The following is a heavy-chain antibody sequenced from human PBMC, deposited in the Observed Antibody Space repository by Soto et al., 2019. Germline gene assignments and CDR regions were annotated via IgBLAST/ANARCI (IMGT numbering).Heavy chain of an antibody. CDR2: ISYDGSNK. CDR1: GFTFSSYG. CDR3: AKDRIAAAGTYYYYGMGV. D-gene: IGHD6-13*01. V-gene: IGHV3-30*18. Sequence: GGSLRLSCAASGFTFSSYGMHWVRQAPGKGLEWVAVISYDGSNKYYADSVKGRFTISRDNSKNTLYLQMNSLRAEDTAVYYCAKDRIAAAGTYYYYGMGVWGQGTTVTVSS. J-gene: IGHJ6*02.